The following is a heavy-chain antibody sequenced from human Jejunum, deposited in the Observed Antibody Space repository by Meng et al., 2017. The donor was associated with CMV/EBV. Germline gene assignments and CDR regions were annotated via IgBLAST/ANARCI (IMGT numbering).Heavy chain of an antibody. V-gene: IGHV4-30-4*01. D-gene: IGHD6-13*01. J-gene: IGHJ5*02. CDR1: ISSAGYS. CDR2: IDYSGST. Sequence: ISSAGYSWSWIRQPPGKGLEWIGYIDYSGSTYYNPSLKARVTISLDVSKNRFSLHLSSMTAADTSMYYCARTFPWCDGSNWSYWFDPWGQGTLVTVSS. CDR3: ARTFPWCDGSNWSYWFDP.